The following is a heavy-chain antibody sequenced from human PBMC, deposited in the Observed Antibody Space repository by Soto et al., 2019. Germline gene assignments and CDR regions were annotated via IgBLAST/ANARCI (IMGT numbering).Heavy chain of an antibody. CDR1: GGSLSGYY. D-gene: IGHD6-25*01. V-gene: IGHV4-34*01. CDR2: INHSGST. J-gene: IGHJ4*02. Sequence: LXLTCAVTGGSLSGYYWSWIRQPPGKGLEWIGEINHSGSTNYNPSLKSRVTISVDTSKNQFSLKLSSVTAADTAVYYCAREKYSSGLDYWGQRTLVTVSS. CDR3: AREKYSSGLDY.